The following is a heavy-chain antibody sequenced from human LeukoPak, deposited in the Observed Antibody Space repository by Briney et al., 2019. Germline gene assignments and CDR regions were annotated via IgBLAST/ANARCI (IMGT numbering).Heavy chain of an antibody. CDR3: AKVGSIAGIGGAFDI. Sequence: ASVKVSCKASGYTFTSYYMHWVRQAPGQGLEWMGIINPSGGSTSYAQKFQGRVTMTRDMSTSTVYMELSSLRSEDTAVYYCAKVGSIAGIGGAFDIWGQGTMVTVSS. J-gene: IGHJ3*02. CDR1: GYTFTSYY. CDR2: INPSGGST. D-gene: IGHD6-6*01. V-gene: IGHV1-46*01.